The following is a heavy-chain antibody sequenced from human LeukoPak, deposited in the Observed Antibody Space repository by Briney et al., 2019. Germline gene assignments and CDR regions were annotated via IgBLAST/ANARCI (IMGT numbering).Heavy chain of an antibody. CDR1: GFTFSAYW. CDR3: ARDRYYDFWSGPVDY. Sequence: GSLRLSCAACGFTFSAYWMSWVRQTPGKGLEWVANIKQDGSEEYYVDSVRGRFTISRDNAKSSLYLQMNSLGAEDTAVYYCARDRYYDFWSGPVDYWGQGTLVTVSS. V-gene: IGHV3-7*01. J-gene: IGHJ4*02. CDR2: IKQDGSEE. D-gene: IGHD3-3*01.